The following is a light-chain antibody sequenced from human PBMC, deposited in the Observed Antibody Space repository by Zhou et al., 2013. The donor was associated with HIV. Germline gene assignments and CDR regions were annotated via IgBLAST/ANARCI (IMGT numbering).Light chain of an antibody. CDR1: QSLLHSNGYDY. Sequence: DIVMTQSPLSLSVSPGEPASISCRSSQSLLHSNGYDYLDWYLQKPGQSPQLLIYLGSNRASGVPDRFSGSGSDTDFTLTIRRVEAEDVGIYYCMQALQTPTFGQGTRLEIK. V-gene: IGKV2-28*01. CDR3: MQALQTPT. CDR2: LGS. J-gene: IGKJ5*01.